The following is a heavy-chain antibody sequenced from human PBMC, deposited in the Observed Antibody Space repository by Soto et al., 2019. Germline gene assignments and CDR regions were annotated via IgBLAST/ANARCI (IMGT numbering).Heavy chain of an antibody. D-gene: IGHD2-21*02. J-gene: IGHJ5*02. Sequence: ASVKVSCKASGYTFTSYYMHWVRQAPGQGLEWMGIINPSGGSTSYAQKFQGRVTMTRDTSTSTVYMELSSLRSEDTAVYYCARDLKGDCAPGYWFDPWGQGTLVTVSS. V-gene: IGHV1-46*03. CDR3: ARDLKGDCAPGYWFDP. CDR2: INPSGGST. CDR1: GYTFTSYY.